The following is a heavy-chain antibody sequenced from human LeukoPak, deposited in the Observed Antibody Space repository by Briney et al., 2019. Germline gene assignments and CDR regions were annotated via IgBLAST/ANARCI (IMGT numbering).Heavy chain of an antibody. CDR2: ISSSSSYI. D-gene: IGHD6-13*01. CDR1: GFTFSGYS. V-gene: IGHV3-21*01. CDR3: ARDGGVAAAPRAFDY. J-gene: IGHJ4*02. Sequence: GGSLRLSCAASGFTFSGYSMNWVRQAPGKGLEWVSSISSSSSYIYYADSVKGRFTISRDNAKNSLYLQMNSLRAEDTAVYYCARDGGVAAAPRAFDYWGQGTLVTVSS.